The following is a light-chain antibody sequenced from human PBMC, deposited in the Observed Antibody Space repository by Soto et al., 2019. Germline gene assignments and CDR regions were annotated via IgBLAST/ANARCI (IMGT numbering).Light chain of an antibody. J-gene: IGLJ1*01. CDR2: DVS. CDR1: TSDVGGYNY. V-gene: IGLV2-14*01. CDR3: SSYTSSRTRV. Sequence: QSALTQPASVSGSPGQSITISCTGTTSDVGGYNYVSWYQQHPGKAPKLMIYDVSNRPSGVSNRFSGSKSGNTASLTISGRQAEDEADYYCSSYTSSRTRVFGTGTKLTVL.